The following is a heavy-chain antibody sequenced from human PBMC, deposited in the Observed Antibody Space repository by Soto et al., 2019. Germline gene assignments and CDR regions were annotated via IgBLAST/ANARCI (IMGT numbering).Heavy chain of an antibody. CDR1: GFTFSYHA. Sequence: QVQLVESGGGVVQPGRSLRLSCAASGFTFSYHALNWVRQAPGKGLEWVAVISYDGDNKYIAESVKGRFTISRDNSKNTVSLQINSLRAADTAMYFCARGTTTSGFSAMDVWGQGTTVTVSS. J-gene: IGHJ6*02. CDR2: ISYDGDNK. CDR3: ARGTTTSGFSAMDV. D-gene: IGHD3-9*01. V-gene: IGHV3-30-3*01.